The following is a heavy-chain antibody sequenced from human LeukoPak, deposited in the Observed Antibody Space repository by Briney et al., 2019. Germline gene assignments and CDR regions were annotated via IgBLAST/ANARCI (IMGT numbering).Heavy chain of an antibody. V-gene: IGHV4-38-2*02. Sequence: SETLSLTCSVSGYSISSGYYRGWIRQPPGKGLGWIGNIYHSGSTYYNPSLKSRVTISVDTSKNQFSLKLRSVTAADTAIYYCARYFLEGLGGSYYFDYWGQGTLVTVSS. D-gene: IGHD3-3*01. J-gene: IGHJ4*02. CDR3: ARYFLEGLGGSYYFDY. CDR2: IYHSGST. CDR1: GYSISSGYY.